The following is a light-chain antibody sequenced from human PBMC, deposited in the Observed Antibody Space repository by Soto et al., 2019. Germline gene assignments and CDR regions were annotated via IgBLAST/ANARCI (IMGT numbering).Light chain of an antibody. J-gene: IGKJ1*01. Sequence: DIQMTQSPSSLSASVGDRVTITCRASQSITSYLNWYQQKPEKAPKLLIYAASSLESGVPSRFSGSGSGTDFTLTISSLQPEDFVTYYCQQSYSTPSTFGQGTKVEIK. CDR1: QSITSY. CDR2: AAS. CDR3: QQSYSTPST. V-gene: IGKV1-39*01.